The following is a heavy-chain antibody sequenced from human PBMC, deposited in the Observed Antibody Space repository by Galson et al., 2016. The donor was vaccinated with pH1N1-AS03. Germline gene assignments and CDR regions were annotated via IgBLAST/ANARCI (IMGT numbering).Heavy chain of an antibody. CDR1: GGSINSYY. V-gene: IGHV4-59*12. CDR3: ARRFVERLVDDLSEAFDM. Sequence: TLSLTCTVSGGSINSYYWTWIRQPPGKGLEWIGQIYYTGDIIYTPSLRSRVTISVDTSKNQLSLSLSSVTAADTAVYFCARRFVERLVDDLSEAFDMWGPGTMVTVSS. D-gene: IGHD2-8*02. CDR2: IYYTGDI. J-gene: IGHJ3*02.